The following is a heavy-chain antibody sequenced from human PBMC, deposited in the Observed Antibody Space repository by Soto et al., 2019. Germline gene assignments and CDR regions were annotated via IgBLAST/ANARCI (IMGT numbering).Heavy chain of an antibody. D-gene: IGHD4-17*01. V-gene: IGHV1-69*01. CDR2: IIPIFGTA. CDR3: ARDVYGDYSYYYYGMDV. J-gene: IGHJ6*02. Sequence: QVQLVQSGAEVKKPGSSVKVSCKASGGTFSSYAISWVRQAPGQGLEWMGGIIPIFGTANYAQKFQGRVTITADDSTSTAYMELSSLRSEDTAVYYCARDVYGDYSYYYYGMDVWGQGTTVTVSS. CDR1: GGTFSSYA.